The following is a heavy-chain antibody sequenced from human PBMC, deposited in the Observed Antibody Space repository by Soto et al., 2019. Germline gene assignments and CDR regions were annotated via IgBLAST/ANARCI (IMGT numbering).Heavy chain of an antibody. CDR2: VFSSGAT. CDR1: GDSVSNYY. D-gene: IGHD2-8*01. Sequence: QVQLQESGPGLVKPSETLSLTCTVSGDSVSNYYWSWIRQPAGRVLEWIGRVFSSGATNYNPTLNGLFTMAGDTSRNQISLRLTSVTAADTAFYYGTKGTNRNYNYHAVDVWGQGTAVTVSS. CDR3: TKGTNRNYNYHAVDV. V-gene: IGHV4-4*07. J-gene: IGHJ6*02.